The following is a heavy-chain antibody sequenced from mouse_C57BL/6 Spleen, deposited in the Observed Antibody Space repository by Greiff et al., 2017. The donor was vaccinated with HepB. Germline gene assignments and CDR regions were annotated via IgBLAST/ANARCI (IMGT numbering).Heavy chain of an antibody. J-gene: IGHJ1*03. V-gene: IGHV1-4*01. D-gene: IGHD2-1*01. Sequence: VQLQQSGAELARPGASVKMSCKASGYTFTSYTMHWVKQRPGQGLEWIGYINPSSGYTKYNQKFKDKATLTADKSSSTAYMQLSSRTSEDSAVYYCARDGNYGYFDVWGTGTTVTVSS. CDR1: GYTFTSYT. CDR3: ARDGNYGYFDV. CDR2: INPSSGYT.